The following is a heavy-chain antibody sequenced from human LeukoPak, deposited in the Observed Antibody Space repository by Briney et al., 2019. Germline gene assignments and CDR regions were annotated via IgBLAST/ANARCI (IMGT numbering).Heavy chain of an antibody. CDR2: IYASGST. CDR1: GGSISSGSYY. CDR3: ARRHVVYTSSSDPYYFDY. D-gene: IGHD6-6*01. Sequence: PSETLALTCTVSGGSISSGSYYWSWIRQPAGKGLEWIGRIYASGSTNYNPSVKSRVTISVDTSKNQFSLKLSSVTAADTAVYYCARRHVVYTSSSDPYYFDYWGQGTLVTVSS. J-gene: IGHJ4*02. V-gene: IGHV4-61*02.